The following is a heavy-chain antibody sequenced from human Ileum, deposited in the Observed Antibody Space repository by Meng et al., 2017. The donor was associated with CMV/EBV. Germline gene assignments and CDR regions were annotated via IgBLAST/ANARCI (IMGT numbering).Heavy chain of an antibody. V-gene: IGHV4-59*02. CDR2: IYSGST. Sequence: GHGSVTPSEPPSPTCTAFGVPVKYYYWSWIRQPPGKGLEWIGNIYSGSTNYHPSLNSRVLISVDTANNQFFLKLSSVTAADTAVYYCARGSGGVTTTGSFDSWGQGTLVTVSS. CDR3: ARGSGGVTTTGSFDS. CDR1: GVPVKYYY. J-gene: IGHJ4*02. D-gene: IGHD4-17*01.